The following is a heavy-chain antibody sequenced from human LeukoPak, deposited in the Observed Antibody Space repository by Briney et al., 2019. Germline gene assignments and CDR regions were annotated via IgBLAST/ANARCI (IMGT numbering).Heavy chain of an antibody. J-gene: IGHJ3*02. CDR1: GGTFSGHY. Sequence: SETLSLTCAVYGGTFSGHYWSWIRQPPGKGLEWIGEMNQSGSTNYNPSLKSRVTISVDTSKNQFSLKLTSVTAADTAVYYCAKWGEWELPGADDAFDIWGQGTMVTVSS. CDR3: AKWGEWELPGADDAFDI. CDR2: MNQSGST. D-gene: IGHD1-26*01. V-gene: IGHV4-34*08.